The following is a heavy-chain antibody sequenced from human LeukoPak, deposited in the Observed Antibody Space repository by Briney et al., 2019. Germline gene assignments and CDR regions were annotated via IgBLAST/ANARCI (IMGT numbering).Heavy chain of an antibody. J-gene: IGHJ4*02. Sequence: PGGSLRLSCAASGFTFSSYGMHWVRQAPGKGLEWVAFIRYDGSNKYYADSVKGRFTISRDNSKNTLYLQMNSLRAEDTAVYYCAKFTRAIKSSWIDYWGQGTLVTVSS. D-gene: IGHD6-13*01. CDR2: IRYDGSNK. CDR1: GFTFSSYG. CDR3: AKFTRAIKSSWIDY. V-gene: IGHV3-30*02.